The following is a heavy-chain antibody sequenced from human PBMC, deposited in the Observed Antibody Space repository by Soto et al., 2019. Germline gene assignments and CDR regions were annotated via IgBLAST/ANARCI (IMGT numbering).Heavy chain of an antibody. CDR3: ARGLGGRMDD. D-gene: IGHD3-16*01. Sequence: QVQLVQSGAEVKKPGCSVRVSCKASGTIFSSYTISWVRQAPGQGLEWMGRIIPILGETNSAQKFQDRGTLTADRTTNTAYMELRSLRLEDTAVYYWARGLGGRMDDWGQGTTVTVSS. CDR2: IIPILGET. J-gene: IGHJ6*02. V-gene: IGHV1-69*08. CDR1: GTIFSSYT.